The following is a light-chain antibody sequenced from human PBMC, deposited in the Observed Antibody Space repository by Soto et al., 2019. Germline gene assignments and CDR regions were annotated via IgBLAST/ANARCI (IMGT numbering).Light chain of an antibody. J-gene: IGLJ2*01. V-gene: IGLV2-14*01. Sequence: QSALTQPDSVSGSPGQSIIISCTGTSSDIGGYDYVSWYQQHPGKAPKLIIYEVSHRPSGVSSRFSGSKSANTASLTISGLRPEDEADYHGSSYTDNSTVLFGGGTKLTVL. CDR3: SSYTDNSTVL. CDR1: SSDIGGYDY. CDR2: EVS.